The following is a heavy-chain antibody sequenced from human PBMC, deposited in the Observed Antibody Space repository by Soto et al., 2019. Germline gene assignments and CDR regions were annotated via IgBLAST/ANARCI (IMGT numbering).Heavy chain of an antibody. V-gene: IGHV1-2*04. CDR1: GYTFTGYY. D-gene: IGHD2-2*01. J-gene: IGHJ6*02. CDR3: ARNRGYCSSTSCYGPGGMDV. Sequence: GASVKVSCKASGYTFTGYYMHWVRQAPGQGLEWMGWINPNSGGTNYAQKFQGWVTMTRDTSISTAYMELSRLRSDDTAVYYCARNRGYCSSTSCYGPGGMDVSGQGTTVTVSS. CDR2: INPNSGGT.